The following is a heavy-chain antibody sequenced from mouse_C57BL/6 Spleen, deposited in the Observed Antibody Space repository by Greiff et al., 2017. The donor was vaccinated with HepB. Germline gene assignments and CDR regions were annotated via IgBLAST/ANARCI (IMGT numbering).Heavy chain of an antibody. V-gene: IGHV5-17*01. CDR2: ISSGSSTI. D-gene: IGHD3-1*01. CDR3: ARGPASGYFDY. J-gene: IGHJ2*01. Sequence: EVKLMESGGGLVKPGGSLKLSCAASGFTFSDYGMHWVRQAPEKGLEWVAYISSGSSTIYYADTVKGRFTISRDNAKNTLFLQMTSLRSEDTAMYYCARGPASGYFDYWGQGTTLTVSS. CDR1: GFTFSDYG.